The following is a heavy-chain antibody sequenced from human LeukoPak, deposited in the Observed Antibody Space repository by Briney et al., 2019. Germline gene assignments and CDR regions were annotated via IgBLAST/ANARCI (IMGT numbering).Heavy chain of an antibody. V-gene: IGHV4-4*07. Sequence: ASETLSLTCTVSGGSISSYYWSWIRQPAGKGLEWIGRIYTSGSTNYNPSLKSRVTMSVDTSKNQFSLKLSSVTAADTAVYYCAGSFPPRGYSSGWYLGFDYWGQGTLVTVSS. CDR2: IYTSGST. D-gene: IGHD6-19*01. J-gene: IGHJ4*02. CDR3: AGSFPPRGYSSGWYLGFDY. CDR1: GGSISSYY.